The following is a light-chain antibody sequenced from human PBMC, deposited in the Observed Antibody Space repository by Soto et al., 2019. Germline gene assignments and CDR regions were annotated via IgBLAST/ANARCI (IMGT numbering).Light chain of an antibody. Sequence: DIQITQSPSSLSSSLLDIVTITCQASQNINNYLNWYQQKPGRAPKLLIYDASNLEAGVPSRFRGSGSGTDFTFTISRLQTEDIATYYCQQYENLPTFGQGTRLEI. CDR2: DAS. CDR3: QQYENLPT. CDR1: QNINNY. V-gene: IGKV1-33*01. J-gene: IGKJ5*01.